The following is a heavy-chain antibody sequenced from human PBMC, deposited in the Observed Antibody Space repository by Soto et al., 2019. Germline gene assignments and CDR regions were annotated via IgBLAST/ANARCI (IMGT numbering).Heavy chain of an antibody. CDR2: ISGSGGST. CDR3: GKDQESRGVVVITTRYYYYGMDV. D-gene: IGHD3-22*01. V-gene: IGHV3-23*01. J-gene: IGHJ6*02. Sequence: EVQLLESGGGLVQPGGSLRLSCAASGFTFSSYAMSWVRQAPGKGLEWVSAISGSGGSTYYADSVKGRFTISRDNSKNTLYLQMNSLRAEDTAVYYCGKDQESRGVVVITTRYYYYGMDVWGQGTTVTVSS. CDR1: GFTFSSYA.